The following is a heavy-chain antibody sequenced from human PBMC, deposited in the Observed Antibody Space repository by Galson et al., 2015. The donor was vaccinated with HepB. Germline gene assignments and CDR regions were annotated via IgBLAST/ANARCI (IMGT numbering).Heavy chain of an antibody. J-gene: IGHJ5*02. Sequence: SLRLSCAASEFNFRNYGMHWLRQARGKGLEWVAAIWNDGTNEYYADSVKGRFTISRDNSNNTVFLQMNRLRVNDTAVYYCARAGSASVLGHWFGPWGQGSLVTVSS. CDR1: EFNFRNYG. CDR2: IWNDGTNE. V-gene: IGHV3-33*01. CDR3: ARAGSASVLGHWFGP. D-gene: IGHD3-10*01.